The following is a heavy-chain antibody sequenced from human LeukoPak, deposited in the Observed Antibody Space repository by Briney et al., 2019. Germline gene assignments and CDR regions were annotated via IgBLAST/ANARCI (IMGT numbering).Heavy chain of an antibody. D-gene: IGHD4-17*01. CDR1: GFTLSNYG. Sequence: GGPLRHSCAASGFTLSNYGMAWVRQPPGKGLEWVAAVRGSGYSTSYADSVRGRFTISRDNSKNPLYLQMNSLRAEDTAVYYCGKDPNGDYLGAFDFWGQGTMVTVSS. CDR2: VRGSGYST. CDR3: GKDPNGDYLGAFDF. V-gene: IGHV3-23*01. J-gene: IGHJ3*01.